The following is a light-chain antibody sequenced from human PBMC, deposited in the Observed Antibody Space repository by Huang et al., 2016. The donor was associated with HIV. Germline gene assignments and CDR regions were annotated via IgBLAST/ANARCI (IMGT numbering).Light chain of an antibody. V-gene: IGKV1-39*01. Sequence: IQMVQSPSSLSASVGDRVTITCRASQLINWFLNWYQQKPGKDPKLLIYAAASLQSDVPARFSGSGSGTDFTLTISSLQPEDSATYYCQESYYSPSPAFGGGTKV. J-gene: IGKJ4*01. CDR3: QESYYSPSPA. CDR2: AAA. CDR1: QLINWF.